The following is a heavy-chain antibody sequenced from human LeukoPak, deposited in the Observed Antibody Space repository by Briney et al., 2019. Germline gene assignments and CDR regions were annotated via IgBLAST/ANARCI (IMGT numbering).Heavy chain of an antibody. CDR1: GGSINSYY. J-gene: IGHJ4*02. CDR3: ARSWAGMYYPFYYFDY. Sequence: SETLSLTCTVSGGSINSYYWSWIRQPPGKGLEWIGEINHSGSTNYNPSLKSRVNISADTSKNQFSLHLDSVTAADTAVYYCARSWAGMYYPFYYFDYWGQGTLVSVSS. D-gene: IGHD1-26*01. CDR2: INHSGST. V-gene: IGHV4-34*01.